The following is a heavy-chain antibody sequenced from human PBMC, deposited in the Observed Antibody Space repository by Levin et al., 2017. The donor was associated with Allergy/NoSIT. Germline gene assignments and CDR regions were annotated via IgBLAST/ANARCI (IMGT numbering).Heavy chain of an antibody. CDR1: GFTFSSFA. J-gene: IGHJ4*02. Sequence: QTGGSLRLSCAASGFTFSSFAMHWVRQAPGKGLEWVAAISFDGRSKYYADSVKGRFTISRDSSKNTLYLQMNTLIPVDTAVYYCARSFTPAGTYIDYWGQGTPVTVSS. CDR2: ISFDGRSK. V-gene: IGHV3-30*04. CDR3: ARSFTPAGTYIDY. D-gene: IGHD6-13*01.